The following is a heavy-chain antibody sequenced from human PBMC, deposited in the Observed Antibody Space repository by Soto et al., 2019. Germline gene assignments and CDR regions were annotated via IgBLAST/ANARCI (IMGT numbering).Heavy chain of an antibody. D-gene: IGHD7-27*01. CDR2: IYYNGDT. J-gene: IGHJ4*02. Sequence: QVQLQESGPGLVKPSQTLSLTCTVSGGSISSGGYYWSWIRQHPGKGLEWIGYIYYNGDTYYNPSLKSRVSISIYTSKNQFSLMLTSVTAADTAVYYCARSHRDNWGSPDYFDYWGQGTLVTVSS. CDR1: GGSISSGGYY. CDR3: ARSHRDNWGSPDYFDY. V-gene: IGHV4-31*03.